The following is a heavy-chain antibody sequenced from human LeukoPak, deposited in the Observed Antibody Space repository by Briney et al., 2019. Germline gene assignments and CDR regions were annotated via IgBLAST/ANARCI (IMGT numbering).Heavy chain of an antibody. Sequence: GGSLRLSCAASGFSFRTYWMDWVRQAPGKGLEWVANIGLDGSVKNYVDSVKGRFTISRDNIKNSLYLQMNSLRAEDTAVYYCARNFGWQQFDYWGQGALVTVSS. J-gene: IGHJ4*02. CDR3: ARNFGWQQFDY. V-gene: IGHV3-7*01. CDR2: IGLDGSVK. CDR1: GFSFRTYW. D-gene: IGHD5-24*01.